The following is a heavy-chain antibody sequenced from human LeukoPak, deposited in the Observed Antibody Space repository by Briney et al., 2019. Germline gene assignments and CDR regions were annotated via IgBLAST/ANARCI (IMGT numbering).Heavy chain of an antibody. V-gene: IGHV4-34*01. CDR2: INHSGST. D-gene: IGHD6-13*01. J-gene: IGHJ6*03. Sequence: PSETLSLTCAVYGGSFSGYYWSWIRQPPGKGLVWIGEINHSGSTNYNPSLKSRVTISVDTSKNQFSLKLSSVTAADTAVYYCARLRQQLAIYYYYYMDVWGKGTTVTVSS. CDR3: ARLRQQLAIYYYYYMDV. CDR1: GGSFSGYY.